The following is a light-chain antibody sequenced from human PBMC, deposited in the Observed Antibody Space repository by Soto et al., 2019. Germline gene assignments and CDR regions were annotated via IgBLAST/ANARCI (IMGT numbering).Light chain of an antibody. V-gene: IGKV3-15*01. CDR2: GAS. CDR3: QQYNNWPPA. J-gene: IGKJ2*01. CDR1: QSVSSN. Sequence: EIVMTQSPATLSVSPGERATLSCRASQSVSSNLAWYQQKPGQAPRLLIYGASTRATGIPARFSGSGSGTEVTLTISSLQSEDFAVYSCQQYNNWPPAFGQGTKLEIK.